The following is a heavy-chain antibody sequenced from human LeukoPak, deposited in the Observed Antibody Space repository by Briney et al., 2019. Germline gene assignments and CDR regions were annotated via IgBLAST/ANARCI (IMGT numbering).Heavy chain of an antibody. J-gene: IGHJ4*02. Sequence: ASVKVSCKASGYTFTSYDINWVRQATGQGLEWMGWMNPNSGNTGYAQKFQGRVTITRNTSISTAYMELSSLRSEDTAVYYCALSSGSAGFDYWGQGTLVAVSS. V-gene: IGHV1-8*03. D-gene: IGHD1-26*01. CDR3: ALSSGSAGFDY. CDR1: GYTFTSYD. CDR2: MNPNSGNT.